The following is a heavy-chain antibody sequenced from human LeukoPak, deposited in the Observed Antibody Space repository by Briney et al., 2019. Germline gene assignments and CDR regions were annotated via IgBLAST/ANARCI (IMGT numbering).Heavy chain of an antibody. J-gene: IGHJ4*02. CDR3: ARDEVGATPVDY. V-gene: IGHV3-74*01. Sequence: GGSLRLSCAASGFTFSSHWMHWVRQAPGKGLVWVSRINSDGTTTNYADSVKGRLTISRDNAKNTLYLQMNSLRAEDTAVYYCARDEVGATPVDYWGQGTLVTVSS. CDR1: GFTFSSHW. CDR2: INSDGTTT. D-gene: IGHD1-26*01.